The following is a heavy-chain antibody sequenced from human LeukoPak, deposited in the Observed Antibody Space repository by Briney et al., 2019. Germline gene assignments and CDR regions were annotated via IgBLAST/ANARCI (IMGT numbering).Heavy chain of an antibody. V-gene: IGHV3-11*06. CDR2: ISSSSSYT. CDR1: GXTFSDYY. Sequence: GGSLRLSCAASGXTFSDYYMSWIRQAPGKGLEWVSYISSSSSYTNYADSVKGRFTISRDNAKNSLYLQMNSLRAEDTAVYYCARENYYDSSGYSDGMDVWGQGTTVTVSS. CDR3: ARENYYDSSGYSDGMDV. J-gene: IGHJ6*02. D-gene: IGHD3-22*01.